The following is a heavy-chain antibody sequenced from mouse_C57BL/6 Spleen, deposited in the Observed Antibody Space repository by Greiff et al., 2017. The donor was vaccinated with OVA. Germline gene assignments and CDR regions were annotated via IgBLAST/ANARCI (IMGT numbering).Heavy chain of an antibody. CDR2: IWWDDDK. CDR1: GFSLSTFGLG. CDR3: ARIENSNYLFAY. J-gene: IGHJ3*01. D-gene: IGHD2-5*01. Sequence: QVTLQVSGPGILQPSQTLSLTCSFSGFSLSTFGLGVGWIRQPSGKVLEWLAHIWWDDDKYYTPALKSRLTISKDTSKNQLFLMISNVDTEETATYCCARIENSNYLFAYWGQGTLVTVSA. V-gene: IGHV8-8*01.